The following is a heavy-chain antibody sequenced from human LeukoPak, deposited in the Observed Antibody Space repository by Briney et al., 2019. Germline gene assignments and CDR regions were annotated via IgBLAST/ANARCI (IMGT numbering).Heavy chain of an antibody. D-gene: IGHD4-17*01. V-gene: IGHV1-8*01. J-gene: IGHJ6*03. CDR1: GYTFTSYD. CDR3: ARGGDYEITYYYYYYMDV. Sequence: ASVKVSCKASGYTFTSYDINWVRQATGQGLEWMGWMNPNSGNTGYAQKFQGRVTMTRNTSISTAYMELSSLRSEDTAVYYCARGGDYEITYYYYYYMDVWGKGTTVIVSS. CDR2: MNPNSGNT.